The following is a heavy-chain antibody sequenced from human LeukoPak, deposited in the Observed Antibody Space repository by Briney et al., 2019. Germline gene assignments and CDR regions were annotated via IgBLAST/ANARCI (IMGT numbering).Heavy chain of an antibody. CDR1: GGSISSGTNC. J-gene: IGHJ3*02. Sequence: SETLSLSCAVSGGSISSGTNCWGWIRQPPGKGLEWIGSIYYSGSTYYNPSLKSRVTISVDTSKNQFSLKLSSVTAAEPAVYYRARHPWYYGKLDDAFFTWGQGTMVTVSS. D-gene: IGHD1-1*01. V-gene: IGHV4-39*01. CDR3: ARHPWYYGKLDDAFFT. CDR2: IYYSGST.